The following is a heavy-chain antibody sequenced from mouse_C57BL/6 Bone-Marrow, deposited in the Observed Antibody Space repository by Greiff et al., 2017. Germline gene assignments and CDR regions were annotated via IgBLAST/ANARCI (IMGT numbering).Heavy chain of an antibody. Sequence: VKLMESGGGLVQPGGSLKLSCAASGFSFSDYGLACVRQAPRKGPEWVAFISNLAYSIYYTDTVTDRFTISRDNAKNTLYLEMSSRWSAETAMDYCARWGKTDNSIWHFDVWGTGTPVTVSS. CDR1: GFSFSDYG. J-gene: IGHJ1*03. V-gene: IGHV5-15*01. CDR3: ARWGKTDNSIWHFDV. CDR2: ISNLAYSI. D-gene: IGHD3-2*01.